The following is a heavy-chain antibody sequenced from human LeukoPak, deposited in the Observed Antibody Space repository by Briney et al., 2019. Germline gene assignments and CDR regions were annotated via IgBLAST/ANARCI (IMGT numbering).Heavy chain of an antibody. V-gene: IGHV3-23*01. D-gene: IGHD4-17*01. CDR3: AKSSRLRGYFDY. J-gene: IGHJ4*02. CDR1: GFTFSSYV. CDR2: ISGSGGST. Sequence: GGSLRLSCAASGFTFSSYVMSWVRQAPGKGLEWVSAISGSGGSTYYADSVKGRFTISRDNSKNTLYLQMNSLRAEDTAVYYCAKSSRLRGYFDYWGQGTLVTVSS.